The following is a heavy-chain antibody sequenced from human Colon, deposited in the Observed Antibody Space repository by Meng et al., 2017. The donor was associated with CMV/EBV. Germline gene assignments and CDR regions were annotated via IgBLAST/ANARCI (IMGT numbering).Heavy chain of an antibody. D-gene: IGHD5-24*01. CDR2: ISWNSGSI. CDR1: GFKFDDYA. CDR3: VKSMWTNYPPYDF. Sequence: SLKISCAGSGFKFDDYAIHWVRQAPGKGLEWVSGISWNSGSIDYADSVKGRFTISRDKAKKSLYLQMNSLRGEDAALYYCVKSMWTNYPPYDFWGLGALVTVSS. J-gene: IGHJ4*02. V-gene: IGHV3-9*01.